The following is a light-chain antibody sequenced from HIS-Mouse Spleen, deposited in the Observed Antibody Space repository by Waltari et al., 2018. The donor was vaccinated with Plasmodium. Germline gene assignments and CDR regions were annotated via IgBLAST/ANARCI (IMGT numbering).Light chain of an antibody. Sequence: EIVMTQSPATLSVSPGERATLSCRASQSVSSNLAWYQQKSGQAPRLLIYGASTRATGIPASVSGSGSGTEFTLTISSLQSEDFAVYYCQQYNNWSFTFGPGTKVDIK. J-gene: IGKJ3*01. CDR1: QSVSSN. CDR2: GAS. V-gene: IGKV3-15*01. CDR3: QQYNNWSFT.